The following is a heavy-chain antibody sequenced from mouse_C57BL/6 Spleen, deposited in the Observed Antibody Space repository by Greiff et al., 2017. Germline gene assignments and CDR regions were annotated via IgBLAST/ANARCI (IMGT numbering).Heavy chain of an antibody. V-gene: IGHV1-81*01. Sequence: VHLVESGAELARPGASVQLSCKASGYTFTSSGISWVKKRTGQGLEWIGEIYPRSGNTYYNEKFKGKATLTADKYSSTAYMELRSLTSEDSAVYFCARGEDYDVFDYWGQGTTLTVSS. CDR1: GYTFTSSG. J-gene: IGHJ2*01. D-gene: IGHD2-4*01. CDR3: ARGEDYDVFDY. CDR2: IYPRSGNT.